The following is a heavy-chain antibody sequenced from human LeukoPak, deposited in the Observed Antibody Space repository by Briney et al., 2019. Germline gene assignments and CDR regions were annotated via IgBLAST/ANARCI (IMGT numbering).Heavy chain of an antibody. CDR1: GFTFSSYA. CDR2: IYYSAST. Sequence: PGGSLRLPCAASGFTFSSYATSWIRQAPGKGLEWTEYIYYSASTNYNPSLKSRVTISVDTSKNQFSLKLSSVTAADTAVYYCARGHSGGSNWFDPWGQGTLVTVSS. CDR3: ARGHSGGSNWFDP. D-gene: IGHD4-23*01. J-gene: IGHJ5*02. V-gene: IGHV4-59*01.